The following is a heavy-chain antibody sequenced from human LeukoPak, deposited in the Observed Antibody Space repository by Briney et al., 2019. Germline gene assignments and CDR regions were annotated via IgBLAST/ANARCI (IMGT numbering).Heavy chain of an antibody. J-gene: IGHJ5*02. V-gene: IGHV3-74*01. D-gene: IGHD1-7*01. CDR3: ARDNWNSNWFDP. CDR2: INSDGSST. CDR1: GFTFSSYV. Sequence: GGSLRLSCAASGFTFSSYVMSWVRPAPGKGLVWVSRINSDGSSTSYADSVKGRFTISRDNAKNTLYLQMNSLRAEDTAVYYCARDNWNSNWFDPWGQGTLVTVSS.